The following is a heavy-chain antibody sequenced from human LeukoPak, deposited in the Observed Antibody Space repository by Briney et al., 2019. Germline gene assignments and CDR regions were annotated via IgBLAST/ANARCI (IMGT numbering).Heavy chain of an antibody. CDR2: INPSGGST. CDR3: ARDAEWPSYGDYPDY. V-gene: IGHV1-46*01. Sequence: ASVKVSCTASGGTFTSYYMHWVRQAPGQGLEWMGIINPSGGSTSYAQKFQGRVTMTRDTSTSTVYMELSSLRSEDTAVYYCARDAEWPSYGDYPDYWGQGTLVTVSS. CDR1: GGTFTSYY. D-gene: IGHD4-17*01. J-gene: IGHJ4*02.